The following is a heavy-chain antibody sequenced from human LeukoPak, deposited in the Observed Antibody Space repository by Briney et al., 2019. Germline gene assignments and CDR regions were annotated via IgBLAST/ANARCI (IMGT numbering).Heavy chain of an antibody. CDR1: GGSISSSSYY. V-gene: IGHV4-39*01. Sequence: PSETLSLTCTVSGGSISSSSYYWGWIRQPPGKGLEWIGSIYYSGSTYYNPSLKSRVTIFVDTSKNQFSLKLSSVTAADTAVYYCARVVWGSYRSSGDWGQGTLVTVSS. D-gene: IGHD3-16*02. J-gene: IGHJ4*02. CDR3: ARVVWGSYRSSGD. CDR2: IYYSGST.